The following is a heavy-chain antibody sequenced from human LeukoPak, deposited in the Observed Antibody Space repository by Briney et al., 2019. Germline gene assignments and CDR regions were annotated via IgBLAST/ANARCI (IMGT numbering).Heavy chain of an antibody. D-gene: IGHD3-22*01. CDR3: ARRSSGYYGKYDY. CDR1: GGSISSGDYY. J-gene: IGHJ4*02. V-gene: IGHV4-30-4*01. Sequence: SQTLSLTCTVSGGSISSGDYYWSWIRQPPGKGLEWIGEINHSGSTNYNPSLKSRVTISVDTSKNQFSLKLSSVTAADTAVYYCARRSSGYYGKYDYWGQGTLVTVSS. CDR2: INHSGST.